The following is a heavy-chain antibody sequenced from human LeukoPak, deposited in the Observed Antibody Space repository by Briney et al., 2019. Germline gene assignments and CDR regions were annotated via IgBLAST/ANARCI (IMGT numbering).Heavy chain of an antibody. CDR2: IKQDGSGK. CDR1: GFTFSSYW. V-gene: IGHV3-7*03. CDR3: ARTGSGSYYVRDY. D-gene: IGHD3-10*01. J-gene: IGHJ4*02. Sequence: PGGSLRLSCAASGFTFSSYWMSCVREATGKGLEWVANIKQDGSGKYYVDSVKGRFTIPRDNAKNSLYLQMNSLRAEDTAVYYCARTGSGSYYVRDYWGQGTLVTVSS.